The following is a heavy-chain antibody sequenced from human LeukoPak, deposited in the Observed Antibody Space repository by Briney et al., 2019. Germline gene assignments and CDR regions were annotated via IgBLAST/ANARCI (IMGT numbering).Heavy chain of an antibody. CDR1: GGSFSGYY. J-gene: IGHJ5*02. V-gene: IGHV4-34*01. D-gene: IGHD3-3*01. CDR2: INHSGST. Sequence: PSETLSLTCAVYGGSFSGYYWSWIRQPPGKGLEWIGEINHSGSTNYNPSLKSRVTISVDTSKNQFSLKLSPVTAADTAVYYCARTVASITIFGVVILGWFDPWGQGTLVTVSS. CDR3: ARTVASITIFGVVILGWFDP.